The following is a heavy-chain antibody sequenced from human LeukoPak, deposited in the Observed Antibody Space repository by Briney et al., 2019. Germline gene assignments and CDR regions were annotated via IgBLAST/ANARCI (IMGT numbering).Heavy chain of an antibody. CDR1: GFTFSSYA. J-gene: IGHJ6*02. V-gene: IGHV3-23*01. CDR3: AKLHSPAYYYYGMDV. D-gene: IGHD2-15*01. Sequence: GGPLRLSCAASGFTFSSYAMSWVRQAPGKGLEWVSAISGSGGSTYYADSVKGRFTISRDNSKNTLYLQMNSLRAEDTAVYYCAKLHSPAYYYYGMDVWGQGTTVTVSS. CDR2: ISGSGGST.